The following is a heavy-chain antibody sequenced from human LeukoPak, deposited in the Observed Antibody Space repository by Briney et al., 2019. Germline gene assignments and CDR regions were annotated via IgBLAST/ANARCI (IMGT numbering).Heavy chain of an antibody. CDR2: IFTTGST. J-gene: IGHJ4*02. V-gene: IGHV4-61*09. CDR1: GGSINGGSYY. D-gene: IGHD6-13*01. Sequence: SQTLSLTCSVSGGSINGGSYYWSWIRQPAGKPLEWIGHIFTTGSTSYNPSLRTRVTISEDSSKDQFSLNLKSVTAADTAVYYCAREGRAAAGTTAYWGQGTLVTVSS. CDR3: AREGRAAAGTTAY.